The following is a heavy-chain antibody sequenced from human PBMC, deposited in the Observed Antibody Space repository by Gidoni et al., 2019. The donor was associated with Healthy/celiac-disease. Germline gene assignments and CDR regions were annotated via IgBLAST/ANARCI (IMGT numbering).Heavy chain of an antibody. D-gene: IGHD6-13*01. CDR3: ARDGLAAAGPDFTSLDV. V-gene: IGHV1-69*01. Sequence: QVQLVQSGAEVKKPGSSVKVPCTASGGTFSSYAISWVRQAPGQGLEWMGGIIPIFGTANYAQKFQGRVTITADESTSTAYMELSSLRSEDTAVYYCARDGLAAAGPDFTSLDVWGQGTTVTVSS. CDR2: IIPIFGTA. J-gene: IGHJ6*02. CDR1: GGTFSSYA.